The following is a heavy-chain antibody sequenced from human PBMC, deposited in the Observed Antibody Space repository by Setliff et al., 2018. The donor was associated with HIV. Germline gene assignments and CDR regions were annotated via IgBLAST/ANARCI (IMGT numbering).Heavy chain of an antibody. CDR1: GFNFSNYV. CDR2: IYNGAAT. D-gene: IGHD3-10*01. Sequence: GGSLRLSCVASGFNFSNYVIHWVRQAPGKGLEWISVIYNGAATYYADSVKGRFTISRDNSKNTVYLQMNNTRVEDTAVYYCARTSFHGSGNYGGFYFESWGQGTLVTSPQ. J-gene: IGHJ4*02. CDR3: ARTSFHGSGNYGGFYFES. V-gene: IGHV3-NL1*01.